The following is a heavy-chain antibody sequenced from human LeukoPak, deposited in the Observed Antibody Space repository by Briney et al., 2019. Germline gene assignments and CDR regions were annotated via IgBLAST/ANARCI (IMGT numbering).Heavy chain of an antibody. CDR3: AVYNWSYSGGLDV. D-gene: IGHD1-7*01. J-gene: IGHJ6*02. CDR1: GGSIISSGGYYY. CDR2: IYHTGST. V-gene: IGHV4-30-4*01. Sequence: SETLSLTCTVSGGSIISSGGYYYWSWIRQPPGKGLEWIGNIYHTGSTYYNPSLKSRSAISVDTSKNQFSLNLNSVTAADTAVYYCAVYNWSYSGGLDVWGQGTTVTVSS.